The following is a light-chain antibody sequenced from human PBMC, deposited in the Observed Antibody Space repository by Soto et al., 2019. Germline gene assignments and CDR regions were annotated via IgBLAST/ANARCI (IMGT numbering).Light chain of an antibody. Sequence: QSALTQPASVSGSPGQSITISCTGTSSDVGSYNLVSWYQQHPGKAPKLIICEASKRPSGVSNRFSGSKSGNAASLTVSGLQAEDEADYYCCSYADTNTYVFGTGTKLTVL. J-gene: IGLJ1*01. CDR2: EAS. V-gene: IGLV2-23*01. CDR1: SSDVGSYNL. CDR3: CSYADTNTYV.